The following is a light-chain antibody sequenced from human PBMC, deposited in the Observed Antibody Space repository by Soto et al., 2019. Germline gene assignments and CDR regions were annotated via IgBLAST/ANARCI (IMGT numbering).Light chain of an antibody. CDR1: QSISSW. Sequence: DIQMTQSPSTLSASVGDRVTITCRASQSISSWSAWYQQKPGKAPKLLIYKASSLESGVPSRFSGSGSGTEFTLTITSLQPDDFATYYCQQYNSYSWTFGQGTRWIS. CDR2: KAS. V-gene: IGKV1-5*03. J-gene: IGKJ1*01. CDR3: QQYNSYSWT.